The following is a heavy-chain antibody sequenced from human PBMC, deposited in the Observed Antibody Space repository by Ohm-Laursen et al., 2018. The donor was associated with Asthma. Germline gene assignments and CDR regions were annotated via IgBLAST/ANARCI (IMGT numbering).Heavy chain of an antibody. D-gene: IGHD2-2*01. CDR1: GGSISSYY. J-gene: IGHJ5*02. V-gene: IGHV4-59*08. CDR2: IYYSGST. Sequence: SDTLSLTCTVSGGSISSYYWSWIRQPPGKGLEWIGYIYYSGSTYYNPSLKSRVTISVDTSKNQFSLKLSSVTAADTAVYYCARGHDIVVVPAATSYNWFDPWGQGTLVTVSS. CDR3: ARGHDIVVVPAATSYNWFDP.